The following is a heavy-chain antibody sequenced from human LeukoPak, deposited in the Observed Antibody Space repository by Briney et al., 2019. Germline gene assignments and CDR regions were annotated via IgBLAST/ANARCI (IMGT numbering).Heavy chain of an antibody. J-gene: IGHJ4*02. CDR1: GGSISSGSYY. Sequence: SETLSLTCTVSGGSISSGSYYWSWIRQPAGKGLEWIGRIYTSGSTNYNPSLKSRVTISVDTSKNQFSLKLSSVTAADTAVYYCARVGTRGAARPIYYFDYWGQGTLVTVSS. D-gene: IGHD6-6*01. V-gene: IGHV4-61*02. CDR3: ARVGTRGAARPIYYFDY. CDR2: IYTSGST.